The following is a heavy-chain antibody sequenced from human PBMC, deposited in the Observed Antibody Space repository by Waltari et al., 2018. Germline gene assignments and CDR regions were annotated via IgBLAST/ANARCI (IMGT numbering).Heavy chain of an antibody. V-gene: IGHV4-4*02. CDR2: VRGDGKT. CDR3: ARDRGRGLYLDS. Sequence: QLKLQESGPGLVKPSGTLSLTCAVSGDSMSSTYCWSWVRQSPGRGLEWIGQVRGDGKTNTNPSCASRVAVSLDTYNYQCSLTVTSATAADTAVYYCARDRGRGLYLDSWGPGTLVTVSP. D-gene: IGHD2-15*01. CDR1: GDSMSSTYC. J-gene: IGHJ4*02.